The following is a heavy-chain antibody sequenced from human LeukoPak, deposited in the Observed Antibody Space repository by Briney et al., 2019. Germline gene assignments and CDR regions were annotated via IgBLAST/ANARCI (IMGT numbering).Heavy chain of an antibody. J-gene: IGHJ5*02. V-gene: IGHV1-8*01. Sequence: ASVRVSCKASGYTFTSYDINWVRQATGQGLEWMGWMNPNSGNTGYAQKFQGRVTMTRNTSISTAYMELSSLRSEDTAVYYCARGKQLVRGNWFDPWGQGTLVTASS. D-gene: IGHD6-13*01. CDR1: GYTFTSYD. CDR3: ARGKQLVRGNWFDP. CDR2: MNPNSGNT.